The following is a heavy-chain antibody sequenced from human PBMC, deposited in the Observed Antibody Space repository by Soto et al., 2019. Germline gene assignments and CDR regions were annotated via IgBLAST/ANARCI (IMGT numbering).Heavy chain of an antibody. D-gene: IGHD2-21*02. CDR2: INAGNGNT. J-gene: IGHJ4*02. Sequence: GASVKVSCKASGYTFTSYAMHWVRQAPGQRLEWMGWINAGNGNTKYSQKFQGRVTITRDTSASTAYMELSSLRAEDTAMYYCARDPFDCGGDCYRADYWGQGTLVTVSS. V-gene: IGHV1-3*01. CDR1: GYTFTSYA. CDR3: ARDPFDCGGDCYRADY.